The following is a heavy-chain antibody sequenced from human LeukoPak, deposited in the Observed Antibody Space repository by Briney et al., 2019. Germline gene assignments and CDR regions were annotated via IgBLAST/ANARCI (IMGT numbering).Heavy chain of an antibody. CDR3: AGDYKTLGY. CDR1: GGSISSYY. Sequence: SETLSLTCTVSGGSISSYYWSWIRQPPGKGLEWIGYIYNSGNTNYNPSLKSRVTISEDTSKNQFSLKLSSVTAADTAVYYCAGDYKTLGYWGQGTLVTVSS. V-gene: IGHV4-59*01. D-gene: IGHD5-24*01. CDR2: IYNSGNT. J-gene: IGHJ4*02.